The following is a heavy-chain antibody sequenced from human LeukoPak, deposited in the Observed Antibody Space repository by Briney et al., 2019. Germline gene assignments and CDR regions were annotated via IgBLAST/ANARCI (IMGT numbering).Heavy chain of an antibody. D-gene: IGHD2-8*01. V-gene: IGHV3-21*01. CDR3: VRFAKGPGCRMGFDP. J-gene: IGHJ5*02. CDR2: ITPSNTDI. Sequence: PGGSLRLSCAASGFSFSTYTMNWVRQAPGKGLEWVSSITPSNTDINYADSVKGRFTITRDNAKNTLYLKMNSLRDEDTAIYYCVRFAKGPGCRMGFDPWGQGNLVTVSS. CDR1: GFSFSTYT.